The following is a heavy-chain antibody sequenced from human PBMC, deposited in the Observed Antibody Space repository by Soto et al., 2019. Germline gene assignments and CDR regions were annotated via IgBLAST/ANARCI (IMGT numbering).Heavy chain of an antibody. CDR2: ISDDGSDK. V-gene: IGHV3-30*18. D-gene: IGHD1-1*01. CDR1: GFPFSTYG. J-gene: IGHJ4*02. Sequence: QVQLVESGGGVVQPGRSLTLSCAASGFPFSTYGMHWVRQAPAKGLEWVAVISDDGSDKYYADSVKGRFTVSRANSKNTLYLQMNRLRAEDTAVYYFAQDRHNEVVYYFDSCGQGTLVTVSS. CDR3: AQDRHNEVVYYFDS.